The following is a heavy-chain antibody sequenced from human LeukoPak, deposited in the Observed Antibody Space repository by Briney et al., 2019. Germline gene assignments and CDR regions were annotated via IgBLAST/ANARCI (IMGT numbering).Heavy chain of an antibody. V-gene: IGHV1-2*02. CDR2: INPNSGGT. CDR1: GYTFTGYY. Sequence: ASVKVSCRASGYTFTGYYMHWVRQAPGQGLEWMGWINPNSGGTNYAQKFQGRVTMTRDTSISTAYMELSRLRSDDTAVYYCARDYYGSGYWFDPWGQGTLVTVSS. D-gene: IGHD3-10*01. J-gene: IGHJ5*02. CDR3: ARDYYGSGYWFDP.